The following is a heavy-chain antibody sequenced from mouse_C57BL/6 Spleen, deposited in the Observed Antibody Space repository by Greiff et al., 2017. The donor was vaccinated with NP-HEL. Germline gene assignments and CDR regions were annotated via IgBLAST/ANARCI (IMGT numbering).Heavy chain of an antibody. Sequence: QVQLQQPGAELVMPGASVKLSCKASGYTFTSYWMHWVKQRPGQGLEWIGEIDPSDSYTNYNQKFKGKSTLTVDKSSSTAYMQLSSLTSEDSAVYYCARAYYGSSYYFDYWGQAPLSQSPQ. CDR1: GYTFTSYW. V-gene: IGHV1-69*01. D-gene: IGHD1-1*01. CDR3: ARAYYGSSYYFDY. CDR2: IDPSDSYT. J-gene: IGHJ2*01.